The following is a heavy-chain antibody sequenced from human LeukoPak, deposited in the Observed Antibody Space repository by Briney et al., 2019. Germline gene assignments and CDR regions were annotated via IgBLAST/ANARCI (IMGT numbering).Heavy chain of an antibody. V-gene: IGHV1-46*01. CDR1: GYAFTSFY. D-gene: IGHD2-2*01. CDR3: ARAVPAAIYYYYYMDV. Sequence: AASVKVSCKASGYAFTSFYMHWVRQAPGQGLEWMGVINPSVGSTTYAQKFQGRVTMTRDTSTSTAYMELRSLRSDDTAVYYCARAVPAAIYYYYYMDVWGKGTTVTISS. J-gene: IGHJ6*03. CDR2: INPSVGST.